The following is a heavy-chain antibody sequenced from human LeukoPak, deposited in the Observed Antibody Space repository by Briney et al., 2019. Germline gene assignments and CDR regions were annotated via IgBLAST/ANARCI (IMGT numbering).Heavy chain of an antibody. D-gene: IGHD6-19*01. CDR3: AKGLAVAGHFDY. Sequence: PGRSLRLSCAASGFPFSSYGMHWVRQAPGKGLEWVAVLSYDGSNEYYADSVKGRFTISRDKSKNTLYLQMNSLRAEDTAVYYCAKGLAVAGHFDYLGQGTLVTVSS. CDR1: GFPFSSYG. J-gene: IGHJ4*02. V-gene: IGHV3-30*18. CDR2: LSYDGSNE.